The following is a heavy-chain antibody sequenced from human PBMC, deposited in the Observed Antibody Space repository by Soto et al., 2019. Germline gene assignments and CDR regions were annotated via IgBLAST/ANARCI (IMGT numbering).Heavy chain of an antibody. CDR2: IYYSGST. CDR1: GGSISSGGYY. V-gene: IGHV4-31*03. Sequence: SETLSLTCTVSGGSISSGGYYWSWIRQHPGKGLEWIGYIYYSGSTYYNPSLKSRVTISVDTSKNQFSLKLSSVTAADTAVYYCARSTYYYGSGSYYTYYYYGMDVWGQGTTVTVSS. D-gene: IGHD3-10*01. CDR3: ARSTYYYGSGSYYTYYYYGMDV. J-gene: IGHJ6*02.